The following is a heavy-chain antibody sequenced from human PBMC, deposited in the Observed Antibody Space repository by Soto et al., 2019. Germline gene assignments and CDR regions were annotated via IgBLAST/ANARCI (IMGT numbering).Heavy chain of an antibody. D-gene: IGHD3-10*01. CDR1: GYTFTSYG. CDR2: ISAYNGNT. Sequence: ASVKVSCKASGYTFTSYGISWVRQAPGQGLEWMGWISAYNGNTNYAQKLQGRVTMTTDTSTSTAYMELRSLRSDDTAVYYCAREGLTGPGYYYYGMDVWGQGTTVTVSS. CDR3: AREGLTGPGYYYYGMDV. J-gene: IGHJ6*02. V-gene: IGHV1-18*04.